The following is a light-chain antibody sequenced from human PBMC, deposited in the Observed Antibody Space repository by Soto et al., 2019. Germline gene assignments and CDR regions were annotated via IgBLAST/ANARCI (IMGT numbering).Light chain of an antibody. Sequence: QSALTQPRSVSGSPGQAVTFSCTGTNSDVGGYNYVSWYQQHPDKAPKLIIYDVSKRPSGVPDRFSGSKSGNTASLTISGLQAEDEADYYCQSYDSSLSGHVVFGGGTKVTVL. J-gene: IGLJ2*01. CDR3: QSYDSSLSGHVV. CDR2: DVS. V-gene: IGLV2-11*01. CDR1: NSDVGGYNY.